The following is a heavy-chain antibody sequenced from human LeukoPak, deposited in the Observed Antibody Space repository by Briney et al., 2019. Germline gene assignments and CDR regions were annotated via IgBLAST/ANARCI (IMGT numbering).Heavy chain of an antibody. V-gene: IGHV1-69*01. J-gene: IGHJ4*02. CDR3: ARESGLSSSWYRTPDY. D-gene: IGHD6-13*01. CDR1: GGTFSSYA. CDR2: IIPIFGTA. Sequence: SSVKVSCKASGGTFSSYAISWVRQAPGQGLEWMGGIIPIFGTANYAQKFQGRVTITADESTSTAYMELSSLRSEDTAVYYCARESGLSSSWYRTPDYWGQGTLVTVSS.